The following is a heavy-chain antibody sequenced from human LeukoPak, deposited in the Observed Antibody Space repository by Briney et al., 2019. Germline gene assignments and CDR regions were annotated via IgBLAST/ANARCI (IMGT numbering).Heavy chain of an antibody. J-gene: IGHJ5*02. Sequence: ASVKVSRKASGYTFTGYYMHWVRQAPGQGLGWMGWINPNSGGTNYAQKFQGRVTMTRDMSISTAHMELSRLRSDDTAVYYCAREDPTCSSTSCYTRWFDPWGQGTLVTVSS. CDR3: AREDPTCSSTSCYTRWFDP. CDR1: GYTFTGYY. V-gene: IGHV1-2*02. CDR2: INPNSGGT. D-gene: IGHD2-2*02.